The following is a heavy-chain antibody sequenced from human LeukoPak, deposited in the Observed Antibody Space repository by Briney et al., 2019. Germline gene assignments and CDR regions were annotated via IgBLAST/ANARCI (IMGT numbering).Heavy chain of an antibody. CDR2: IWYDGSNK. CDR3: ARDVKVNYGGNYFDY. Sequence: GRSLRLSCAASGFTFSSYGMHWVRQAPGKGLEWVAVIWYDGSNKYYADSVKGRFTISRDNSKNTLYLQMNSLRAEDTAVYYCARDVKVNYGGNYFDYWGQGTLVTVSS. D-gene: IGHD4-23*01. J-gene: IGHJ4*02. CDR1: GFTFSSYG. V-gene: IGHV3-33*08.